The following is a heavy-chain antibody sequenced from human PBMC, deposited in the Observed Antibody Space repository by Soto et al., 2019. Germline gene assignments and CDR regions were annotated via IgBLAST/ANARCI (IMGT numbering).Heavy chain of an antibody. CDR1: GFTFSSYG. Sequence: VGSLRLSCAASGFTFSSYGMHWVRQAPGKGLEWVAVISYDGSNKYYADSVKGRFTISRDNSKNTLYMQMNSLRAEDTAVYYCAKDRAHLYYDILTGPIFYYYYYGMDVWGQGTTVTVSS. CDR2: ISYDGSNK. J-gene: IGHJ6*02. V-gene: IGHV3-30*18. D-gene: IGHD3-9*01. CDR3: AKDRAHLYYDILTGPIFYYYYYGMDV.